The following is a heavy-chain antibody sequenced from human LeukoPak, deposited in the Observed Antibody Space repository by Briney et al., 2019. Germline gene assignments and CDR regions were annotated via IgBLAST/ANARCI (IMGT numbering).Heavy chain of an antibody. CDR2: IKADGSVI. V-gene: IGHV3-7*01. Sequence: GGSLRLSCTASGFTFTSYRMTCVREAPGEGVEWVAHIKADGSVIYYVDSVKGRFTISRDNAKNSLYLQKNTVRAEDTSLYFSARDKLGWAYLDHSGQRALVTASS. D-gene: IGHD6-13*01. CDR3: ARDKLGWAYLDH. J-gene: IGHJ4*02. CDR1: GFTFTSYR.